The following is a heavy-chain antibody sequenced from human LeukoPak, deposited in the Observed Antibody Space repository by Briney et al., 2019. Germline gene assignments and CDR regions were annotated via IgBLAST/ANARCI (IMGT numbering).Heavy chain of an antibody. J-gene: IGHJ4*02. CDR2: ISYDGSNK. CDR3: ARRPIAAAFSGDY. CDR1: GFTFSSYA. D-gene: IGHD6-13*01. V-gene: IGHV3-30-3*01. Sequence: GGSLRLSCAASGFTFSSYAMHWVRQAPGKGLEWVAVISYDGSNKYYADSVKGRFTISRDNSKNTLYLQMNSLRAEDTAVYYCARRPIAAAFSGDYWGQGTLVTVSS.